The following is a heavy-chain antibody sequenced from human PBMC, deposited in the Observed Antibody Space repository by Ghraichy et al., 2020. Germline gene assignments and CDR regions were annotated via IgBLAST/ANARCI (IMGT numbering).Heavy chain of an antibody. CDR2: ISSSGSTI. CDR3: ASSYDFWSGTGGEDYYGMDV. CDR1: GFTFSDYY. D-gene: IGHD3-3*01. Sequence: GGSLRLSCAASGFTFSDYYMSWIRQAPGKGLEWVSYISSSGSTIYYADSVKGRFAISRDNAKNSLYLQMNSLRAEDTAVYYCASSYDFWSGTGGEDYYGMDVWGQGTTVTVSS. V-gene: IGHV3-11*04. J-gene: IGHJ6*02.